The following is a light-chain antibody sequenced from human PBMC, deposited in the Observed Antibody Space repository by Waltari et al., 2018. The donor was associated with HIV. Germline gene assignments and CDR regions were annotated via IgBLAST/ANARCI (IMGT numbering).Light chain of an antibody. CDR3: QSHDTSLSGSV. CDR2: GNS. J-gene: IGLJ7*01. CDR1: SSNIGAGYD. Sequence: QSVLTQPPSVSGAPGQRVTISCTGSSSNIGAGYDVHWYQQLPGTAPKLLIYGNSNRPSGVPDRCSGSKSGTSASLAITGLQAEDEADYYCQSHDTSLSGSVFGGGTQLTVL. V-gene: IGLV1-40*01.